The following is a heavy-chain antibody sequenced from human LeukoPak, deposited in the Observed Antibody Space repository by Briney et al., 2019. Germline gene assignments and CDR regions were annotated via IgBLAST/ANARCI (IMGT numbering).Heavy chain of an antibody. CDR1: GFTFSTYW. J-gene: IGHJ6*03. CDR3: ARDPGNYMDV. D-gene: IGHD3-10*01. Sequence: PGGSLRLSCAASGFTFSTYWMHWVRQAPGKGLAWISRINSDGSGISYADSVKGRFTISRDNAKNTLYLQMNSLRAEDTAVYYCARDPGNYMDVWGKGTTVTVSS. CDR2: INSDGSGI. V-gene: IGHV3-74*01.